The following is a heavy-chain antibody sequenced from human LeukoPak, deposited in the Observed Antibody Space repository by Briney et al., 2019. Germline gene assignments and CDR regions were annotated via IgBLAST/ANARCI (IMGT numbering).Heavy chain of an antibody. Sequence: GGSLRLSCAXXGXXXXXXXXXXXXXXPGXGLEWVSSISSISTXXXXADSLRGRFTISRDNSNNSLYLQMDSLRVEDTAVXXCARDLAPRSFDYWGQGTLVTVSS. CDR2: ISSISTXX. CDR3: ARDLAPRSFDY. J-gene: IGHJ4*02. CDR1: GXXXXXXX. D-gene: IGHD5-24*01. V-gene: IGHV3-11*06.